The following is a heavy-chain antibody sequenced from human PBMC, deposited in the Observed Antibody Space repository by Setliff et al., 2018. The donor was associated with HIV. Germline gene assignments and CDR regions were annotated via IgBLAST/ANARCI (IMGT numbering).Heavy chain of an antibody. CDR3: ARGGKRAFGI. CDR1: GDSISGSH. CDR2: IYYSGST. J-gene: IGHJ3*02. Sequence: PSETLSLTCAVSGDSISGSHWNWIRQSPGGGLEWIGYIYYSGSTNYNPSFRRRVTISIDKSRKYFSLTLSSVSGADTALYYCARGGKRAFGIWGQGAMVTVSS. V-gene: IGHV4-59*01.